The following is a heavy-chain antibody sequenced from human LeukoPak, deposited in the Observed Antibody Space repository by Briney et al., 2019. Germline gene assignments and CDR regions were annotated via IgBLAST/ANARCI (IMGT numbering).Heavy chain of an antibody. CDR1: GGSISSYY. CDR2: IYYSGST. CDR3: VRGSSSGPTFDY. D-gene: IGHD6-6*01. V-gene: IGHV4-59*01. Sequence: PSETLSLTCTVSGGSISSYYWSWIRQPPGKGLEWIGYIYYSGSTNYNSSLKSRVTISVDTSKNQFSLKLSSVTAADTAVYYCVRGSSSGPTFDYWGQGTLVTVSS. J-gene: IGHJ4*02.